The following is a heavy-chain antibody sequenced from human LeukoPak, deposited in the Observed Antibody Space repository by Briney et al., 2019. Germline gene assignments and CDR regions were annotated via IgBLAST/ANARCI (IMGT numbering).Heavy chain of an antibody. CDR1: GGSISSYY. Sequence: PSETLSLTCTVSGGSISSYYWTWIRQPPGKGLEWIGYIYYSGSTNYNPSLKSRVTILLDTSKNQFSLKLTSVTAADTAVYYCARERFLDAILDNWGQGTLVTVSS. CDR3: ARERFLDAILDN. D-gene: IGHD3-9*01. CDR2: IYYSGST. V-gene: IGHV4-59*12. J-gene: IGHJ4*02.